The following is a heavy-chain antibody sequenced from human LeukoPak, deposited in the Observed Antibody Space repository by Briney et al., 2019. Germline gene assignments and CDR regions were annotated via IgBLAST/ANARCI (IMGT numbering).Heavy chain of an antibody. CDR3: ARDTHSRYGGNENDY. D-gene: IGHD4-23*01. Sequence: GGSLRLSCAASGFTFSSYSMNWVRQAPGKGLDWVSSISSSSSYIYYADSVKGRFTIARDNAKNSLYLQMNSLRAEDTAVYYCARDTHSRYGGNENDYWGQGTLVTVSS. CDR1: GFTFSSYS. CDR2: ISSSSSYI. V-gene: IGHV3-21*01. J-gene: IGHJ4*02.